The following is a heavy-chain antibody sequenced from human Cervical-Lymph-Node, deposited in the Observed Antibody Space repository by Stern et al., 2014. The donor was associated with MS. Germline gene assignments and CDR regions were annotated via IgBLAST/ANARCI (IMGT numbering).Heavy chain of an antibody. CDR2: IYHSGST. CDR1: GGSVSSTTFY. CDR3: ARREYSSAWSPFDY. V-gene: IGHV4-39*01. J-gene: IGHJ4*02. Sequence: QLQLQESGPGLVKPSETLSLTCTVSGGSVSSTTFYWGWIRQPPGKGLEWIGTIYHSGSTYYNSSLQSLVPISVDTSRTKFPLTLTFVTATDTAVYYCARREYSSAWSPFDYWGQGTLVTVSS. D-gene: IGHD6-19*01.